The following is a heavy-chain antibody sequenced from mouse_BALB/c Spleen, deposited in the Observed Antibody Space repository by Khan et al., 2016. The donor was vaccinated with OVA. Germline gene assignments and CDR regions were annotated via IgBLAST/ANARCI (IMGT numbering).Heavy chain of an antibody. Sequence: QVQLQQSGPEPVRPGASVKISCKGSGYTFADSGMHWVRQSHAKSLEWIGVISTYYGNIKYNQKFEGRATMTVDKSSSTAYMELARLTSEDSAVYSCTRDGISEFAYWGQGTLVTVSA. D-gene: IGHD2-3*01. CDR3: TRDGISEFAY. J-gene: IGHJ3*01. CDR1: GYTFADSG. CDR2: ISTYYGNI. V-gene: IGHV1S137*01.